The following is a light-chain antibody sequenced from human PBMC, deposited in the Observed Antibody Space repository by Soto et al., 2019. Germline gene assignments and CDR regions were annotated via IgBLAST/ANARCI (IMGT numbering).Light chain of an antibody. J-gene: IGKJ5*01. CDR3: QHYGTSLPIT. CDR1: QSVSNSY. V-gene: IGKV3-20*01. CDR2: GAS. Sequence: IVLTQSPGTLSLSPGERATLSCRASQSVSNSYIDWYQQKPGQAPRLLIYGASRRATGIPDRFSGGGSGTDFTLTISGLEPEDFAVYYCQHYGTSLPITFGQGTRLEIK.